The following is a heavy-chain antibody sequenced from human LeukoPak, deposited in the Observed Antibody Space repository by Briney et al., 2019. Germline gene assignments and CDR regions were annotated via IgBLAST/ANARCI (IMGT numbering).Heavy chain of an antibody. CDR3: ARGIDGYSSGGFDY. J-gene: IGHJ4*02. Sequence: ASVKVCCKASGYTFTGYYMHWVRQAPGQGVEWMGWINPNSGGTNYAQKFQGRVTMTRDTSISTAYMELSRLRSDDTAVYYCARGIDGYSSGGFDYWGQGTLVTVSS. CDR2: INPNSGGT. CDR1: GYTFTGYY. D-gene: IGHD6-19*01. V-gene: IGHV1-2*02.